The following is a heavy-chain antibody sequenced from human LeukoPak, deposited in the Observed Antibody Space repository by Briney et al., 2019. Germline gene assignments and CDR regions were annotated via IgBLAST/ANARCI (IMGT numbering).Heavy chain of an antibody. CDR1: GFTFSSYS. CDR2: ISSSSSYI. D-gene: IGHD2-2*01. J-gene: IGHJ4*02. V-gene: IGHV3-21*01. Sequence: GGSLRLSCAASGFTFSSYSTNWVRQAPGKGLEWVSSISSSSSYIYYADSVKGRFTISRDNAKNTLYLQMNSLRAEDTAVYYCARTISSSSTSCFLYWGQGTLVTVSS. CDR3: ARTISSSSTSCFLY.